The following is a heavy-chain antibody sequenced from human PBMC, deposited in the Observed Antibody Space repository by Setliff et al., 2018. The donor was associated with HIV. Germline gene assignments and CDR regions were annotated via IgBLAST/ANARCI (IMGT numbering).Heavy chain of an antibody. CDR3: VRATSPRGRLRFPNWFDP. D-gene: IGHD5-12*01. J-gene: IGHJ5*02. V-gene: IGHV4-39*01. CDR2: IYYIGST. CDR1: GGSVSISNYY. Sequence: PSETLSLTCTVSGGSVSISNYYWGWIRQPPGKGLEWIGNIYYIGSTHYNPSLESRGTITVDTSKNQFSLKLSSVTAADTAVYYCVRATSPRGRLRFPNWFDPWGQGTLVTVSS.